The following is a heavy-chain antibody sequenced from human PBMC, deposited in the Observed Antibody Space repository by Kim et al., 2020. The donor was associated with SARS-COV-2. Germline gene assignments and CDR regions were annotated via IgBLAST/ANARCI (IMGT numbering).Heavy chain of an antibody. CDR2: IIAGGGNT. V-gene: IGHV3-23*01. Sequence: GGSLRLSCAASGFTFRSYAMSWVRQAPGKGLERVSGIIAGGGNTYCADSVKGRFTISRDNSKNTLYLQMNSLRVEDTAVYYCASGYCSSTSCFMGAFDYWGQGTLVTVSS. D-gene: IGHD2-2*01. CDR1: GFTFRSYA. J-gene: IGHJ4*02. CDR3: ASGYCSSTSCFMGAFDY.